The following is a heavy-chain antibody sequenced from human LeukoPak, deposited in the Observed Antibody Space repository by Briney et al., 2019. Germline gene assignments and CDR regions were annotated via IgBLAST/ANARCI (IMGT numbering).Heavy chain of an antibody. J-gene: IGHJ4*02. Sequence: KPSETLSLTCTVSGGSISSYYWSWIRQPPGKGLEWIGYIYYSGSTNYNPSLKSRVTISVDTSKNQFSLKLSSVTAADTAVYYCARVYDDSSGYYWRNFDYWGQGTLVTVSS. D-gene: IGHD3-22*01. V-gene: IGHV4-59*01. CDR3: ARVYDDSSGYYWRNFDY. CDR2: IYYSGST. CDR1: GGSISSYY.